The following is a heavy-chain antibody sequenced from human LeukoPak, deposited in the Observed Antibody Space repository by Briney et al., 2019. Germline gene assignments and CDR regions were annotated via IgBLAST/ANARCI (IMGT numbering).Heavy chain of an antibody. J-gene: IGHJ4*02. CDR2: IKQDGTKK. Sequence: PGGSLRLSCAASGFTFTNYWMIWVRQVPGNGLEWVANIKQDGTKKYYVDSVKGLFTSSRDNANNSLYLQMKSLSDDDTAVYYCARDPPDYWGQGTLVTVTS. CDR1: GFTFTNYW. V-gene: IGHV3-7*01. CDR3: ARDPPDY.